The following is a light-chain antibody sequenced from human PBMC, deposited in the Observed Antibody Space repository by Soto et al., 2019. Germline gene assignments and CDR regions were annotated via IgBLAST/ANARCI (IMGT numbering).Light chain of an antibody. CDR1: SGYSTYA. J-gene: IGLJ3*02. Sequence: QPVLTQSPSASASLGASVKLTCTLSSGYSTYAIAWHQQQSEKGPRFLMKINYDGTHSKGDGFFDRFSGSSSGAERHLTISSLQYEDEADYYCQSVGTGIQVFGGGTKLTV. CDR2: INYDGTH. V-gene: IGLV4-69*01. CDR3: QSVGTGIQV.